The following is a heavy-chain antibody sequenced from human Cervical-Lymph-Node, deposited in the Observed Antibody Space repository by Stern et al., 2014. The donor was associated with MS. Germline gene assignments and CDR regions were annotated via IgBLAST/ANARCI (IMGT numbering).Heavy chain of an antibody. D-gene: IGHD5-24*01. CDR3: SRDADGYSLVFGY. Sequence: QLQLQESGPGLVKPSQTLSLTCAVTGGSISSAEYYWSWIRQSPGKGLEWIGYIHNSGTTYYNPSLKSRVTMSVDTSKNQFSLKLRSVTAADTAVYYCSRDADGYSLVFGYWGRGPLVTVSS. CDR1: GGSISSAEYY. V-gene: IGHV4-30-4*01. J-gene: IGHJ4*02. CDR2: IHNSGTT.